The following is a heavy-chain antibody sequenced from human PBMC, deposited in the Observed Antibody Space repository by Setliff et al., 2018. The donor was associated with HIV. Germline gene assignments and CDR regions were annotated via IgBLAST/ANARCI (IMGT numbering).Heavy chain of an antibody. V-gene: IGHV4-39*01. CDR3: ARHRDPPGSSWIFYYYYMDL. D-gene: IGHD6-13*01. CDR1: GGSISSSSYY. Sequence: SETLSLTCTVSGGSISSSSYYWGWIRQPPGKGLEWIASIYSSGSSSYNPSLSSRLSISVDTSKNQVSLRLSSVTAADTGVYYCARHRDPPGSSWIFYYYYMDLWGEGTTVTVSS. CDR2: IYSSGSS. J-gene: IGHJ6*03.